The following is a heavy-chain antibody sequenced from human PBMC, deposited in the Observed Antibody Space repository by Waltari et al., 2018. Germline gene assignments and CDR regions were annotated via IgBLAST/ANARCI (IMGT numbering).Heavy chain of an antibody. V-gene: IGHV4-38-2*02. J-gene: IGHJ3*02. CDR1: GYSISSGYY. Sequence: QVQLQESGPGLVKPSETLSLTCTVSGYSISSGYYWGWIRQPPGKGLEWIGSIYHSGSTYYNPSRKSRVTISVDTSKNQFSRKLSSVTAADTAVYYCARIGVGRAFDIWGQGTMVTVSS. CDR3: ARIGVGRAFDI. D-gene: IGHD3-10*01. CDR2: IYHSGST.